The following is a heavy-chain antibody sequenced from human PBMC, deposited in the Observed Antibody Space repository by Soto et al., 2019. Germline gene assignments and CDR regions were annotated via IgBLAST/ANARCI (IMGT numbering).Heavy chain of an antibody. CDR3: ARGWRFDP. CDR2: INHSGTT. D-gene: IGHD1-1*01. CDR1: GGSFSGYQ. J-gene: IGHJ5*02. Sequence: SETLSLTCGVYGGSFSGYQWNWIRQSPGQGLEWIGEINHSGTTKYNPSLGSRINLSVDTSKKQFSLKMFSVTAADTAIYYCARGWRFDPWGRGTQVTVSS. V-gene: IGHV4-34*01.